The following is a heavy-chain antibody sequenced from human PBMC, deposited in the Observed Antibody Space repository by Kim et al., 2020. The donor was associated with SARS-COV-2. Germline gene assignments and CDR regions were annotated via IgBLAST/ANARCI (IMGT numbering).Heavy chain of an antibody. Sequence: YADSVKGRCTISRDNAKNSLYLKMNSLRAEDTAVYYCARELERSGWYPGYWVQGTLVTVSS. V-gene: IGHV3-48*03. J-gene: IGHJ4*02. CDR3: ARELERSGWYPGY. D-gene: IGHD6-13*01.